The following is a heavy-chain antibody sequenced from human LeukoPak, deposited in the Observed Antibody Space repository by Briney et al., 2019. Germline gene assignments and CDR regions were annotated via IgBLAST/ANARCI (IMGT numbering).Heavy chain of an antibody. CDR2: ISYDGSNK. V-gene: IGHV3-30*04. D-gene: IGHD3-22*01. J-gene: IGHJ4*02. CDR1: GFTFSSYA. Sequence: PGGSLRLSCAASGFTFSSYAMHWVRQAPGKGLEWVAVISYDGSNKKYGDSVKGRFTISRDNSKNTLDLQMNSLRAEDTAVYYCAKDYYGSYYFDHWGQGTQVTVSS. CDR3: AKDYYGSYYFDH.